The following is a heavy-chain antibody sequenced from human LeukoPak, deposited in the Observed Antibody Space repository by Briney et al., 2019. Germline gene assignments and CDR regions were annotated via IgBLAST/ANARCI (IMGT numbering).Heavy chain of an antibody. Sequence: GGSLRLSCAASGFTFSSYAMHWVRQAPGKGLEWVAVISSDGSSKYYADSVKGRITISRDNAKNSLYLQMNTLGAEDSAVYYCARGVYTEYYFDYWGQGTLVTVSS. J-gene: IGHJ4*02. CDR2: ISSDGSSK. V-gene: IGHV3-30-3*01. D-gene: IGHD5/OR15-5a*01. CDR3: ARGVYTEYYFDY. CDR1: GFTFSSYA.